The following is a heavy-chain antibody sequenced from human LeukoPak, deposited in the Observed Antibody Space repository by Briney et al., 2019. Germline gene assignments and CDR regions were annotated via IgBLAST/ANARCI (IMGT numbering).Heavy chain of an antibody. D-gene: IGHD6-13*01. Sequence: PGGSLRLSCAASGCTFSNYWMSWVRQAPGKGLEWVANIKEDGSEKYYVDSVKGRFTISRDNARNSLYLQMNSLRAKDTAVYYCASGRQLGYWGQGTLVTVSS. V-gene: IGHV3-7*01. CDR1: GCTFSNYW. CDR2: IKEDGSEK. J-gene: IGHJ4*02. CDR3: ASGRQLGY.